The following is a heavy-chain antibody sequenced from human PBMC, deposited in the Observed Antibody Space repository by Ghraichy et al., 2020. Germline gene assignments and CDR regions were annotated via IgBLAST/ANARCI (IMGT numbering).Heavy chain of an antibody. J-gene: IGHJ5*02. Sequence: LSCTVSGGSISSYYWSWIRQPPGKGLEWIGYIYYSGSTNYNPSLKSRVTISVDTSKNQFSLKLSSVTAADTAVYYCARTSITMVRGVMPFPFDPWGQGTLVTVSS. CDR3: ARTSITMVRGVMPFPFDP. V-gene: IGHV4-59*01. CDR2: IYYSGST. D-gene: IGHD3-10*01. CDR1: GGSISSYY.